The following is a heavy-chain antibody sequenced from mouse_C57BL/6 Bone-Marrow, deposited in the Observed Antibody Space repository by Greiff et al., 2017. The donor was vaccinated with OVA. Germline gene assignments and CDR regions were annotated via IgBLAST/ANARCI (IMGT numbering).Heavy chain of an antibody. Sequence: EVHLVESGEGLVKPGGSLKLSCAASGFTFSSYAMSWVRQTPEKRLEWVAYISSGGDYIYYADTVKGRFTISRDNARITLYLQMSSLKSEDTAMYYCTRSYYDGNHGYFDVWGTGTTVTVSA. CDR3: TRSYYDGNHGYFDV. V-gene: IGHV5-9-1*02. CDR2: ISSGGDYI. CDR1: GFTFSSYA. D-gene: IGHD1-1*01. J-gene: IGHJ1*03.